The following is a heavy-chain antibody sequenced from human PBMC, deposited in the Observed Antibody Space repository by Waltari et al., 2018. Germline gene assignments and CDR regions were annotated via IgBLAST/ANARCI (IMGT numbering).Heavy chain of an antibody. J-gene: IGHJ3*02. V-gene: IGHV1-8*02. D-gene: IGHD3-9*01. CDR3: AREWWENWLLSGDAFDI. Sequence: QVQLVQSGAEVKKPGASVKVSCKASGYTFTGYYMHWVRQAPGQGLEWMGWMNPNSGNTGYAQKFQGRVTMTRNTSISTAYMELSSLRSEDTAVYYCAREWWENWLLSGDAFDIWGQGTMVTVSS. CDR2: MNPNSGNT. CDR1: GYTFTGYY.